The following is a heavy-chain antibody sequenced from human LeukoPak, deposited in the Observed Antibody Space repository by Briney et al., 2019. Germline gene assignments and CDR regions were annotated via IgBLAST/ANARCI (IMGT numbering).Heavy chain of an antibody. Sequence: GGSLRLSCAASGFTFSSSTMNWVRRAPGKGLEWVSSISSSSDYIYYADSVKGRFTISRDNAKNSLYLQMNSLRAEDTAVYYCVRSSYPYYFDYWGQGTLVTVSS. V-gene: IGHV3-21*01. CDR1: GFTFSSST. CDR3: VRSSYPYYFDY. CDR2: ISSSSDYI. D-gene: IGHD6-19*01. J-gene: IGHJ4*02.